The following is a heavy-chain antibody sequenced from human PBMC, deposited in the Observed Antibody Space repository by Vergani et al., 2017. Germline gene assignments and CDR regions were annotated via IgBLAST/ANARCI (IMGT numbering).Heavy chain of an antibody. CDR2: ISSSSSYI. D-gene: IGHD3-3*01. V-gene: IGHV3-21*01. J-gene: IGHJ3*02. CDR3: ARQFPYYDLLSAFAI. CDR1: GFTFSSYS. Sequence: EVQLVESGGGLVKPGGSLRLSCAASGFTFSSYSMNWVRQAPGKGLEWVSSISSSSSYIYYADSVKGRFTIFRDNAKNSLYLQMNSLRAEDTAVYYCARQFPYYDLLSAFAIWGQGTMVTVSS.